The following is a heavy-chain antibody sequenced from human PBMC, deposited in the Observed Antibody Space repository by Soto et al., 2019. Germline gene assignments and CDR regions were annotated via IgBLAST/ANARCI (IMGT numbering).Heavy chain of an antibody. V-gene: IGHV3-21*01. Sequence: EVQLVESGGGLVKPGGSLRLSCAASGFTFSRYSMNWVRQAPGKGLEWVSSMSSSSSYIYYAGSVKGRFTISRDNAKNPLYLQMNSLRAEDTAVYYCAREVVHHGSGPYYYSGMDVWGQGTTVTVSS. CDR2: MSSSSSYI. J-gene: IGHJ6*02. CDR3: AREVVHHGSGPYYYSGMDV. D-gene: IGHD2-15*01. CDR1: GFTFSRYS.